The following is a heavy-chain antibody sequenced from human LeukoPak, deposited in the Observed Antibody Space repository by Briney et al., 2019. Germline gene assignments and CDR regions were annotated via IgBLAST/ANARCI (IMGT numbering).Heavy chain of an antibody. CDR3: ARAAKQWLVRYFDY. D-gene: IGHD6-19*01. CDR1: GGSISSGGYS. V-gene: IGHV4-30-2*01. J-gene: IGHJ4*02. Sequence: SETLSLTCAVSGGSISSGGYSWSWIRQPPGKGLEWIGYIYHSGSTYYNPSLKSRVTISVDTSKNQFSLKLSSVTAADTAVYYCARAAKQWLVRYFDYWGQGTLVTVSS. CDR2: IYHSGST.